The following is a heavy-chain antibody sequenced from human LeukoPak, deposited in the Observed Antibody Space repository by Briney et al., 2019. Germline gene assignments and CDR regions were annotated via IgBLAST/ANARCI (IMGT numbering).Heavy chain of an antibody. D-gene: IGHD1-26*01. CDR3: ARDRSGSGWTDY. Sequence: ASVKVSCKASGYTFTGYYMHWLRQAPGQGLEWMGWINPNSGGTNYAQKFQGRVTMTRDTSISTAYMELSRLRSDDTAVYYCARDRSGSGWTDYWGQGTLVTVSS. V-gene: IGHV1-2*02. CDR1: GYTFTGYY. J-gene: IGHJ4*02. CDR2: INPNSGGT.